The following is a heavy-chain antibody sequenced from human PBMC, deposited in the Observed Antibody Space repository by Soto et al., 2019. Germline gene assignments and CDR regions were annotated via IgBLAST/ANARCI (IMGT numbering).Heavy chain of an antibody. CDR2: ISSNGGST. CDR3: ARYCSGGSCLDY. Sequence: EVQLVESGGGLVQPGGSLRLSCAASGFTFSSYAMHWVRQAPGKGLEYVSAISSNGGSTYYANSVKGRFTISRDNSKNTLYLQMGSLRAEDMAVYYCARYCSGGSCLDYWGQGTLVTVSS. D-gene: IGHD2-15*01. V-gene: IGHV3-64*01. J-gene: IGHJ4*02. CDR1: GFTFSSYA.